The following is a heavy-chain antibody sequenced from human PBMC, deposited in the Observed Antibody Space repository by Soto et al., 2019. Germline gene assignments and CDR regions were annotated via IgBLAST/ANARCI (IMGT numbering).Heavy chain of an antibody. CDR1: GFTFSSYW. V-gene: IGHV3-74*01. CDR3: ARGALGSYYNDY. CDR2: IKGDEIST. J-gene: IGHJ4*02. D-gene: IGHD3-10*01. Sequence: EVQLVESGGGLVQSGGSLGLSCAASGFTFSSYWIHWVRQAPGKGLVWVSRIKGDEISTNYADSVKGRFTISRDNAKDTVFLQMSDLRAEDTAVYYCARGALGSYYNDYWGQGILVTVSS.